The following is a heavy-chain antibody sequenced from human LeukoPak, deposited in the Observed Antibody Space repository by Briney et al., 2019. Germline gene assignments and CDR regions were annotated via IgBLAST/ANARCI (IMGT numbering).Heavy chain of an antibody. CDR1: GGSFSGYY. CDR2: IYHSGST. CDR3: AREPGYCSGGSCYGGWFDP. D-gene: IGHD2-15*01. Sequence: SETLSLTCAVYGGSFSGYYWSWIRQPPGKGLEWIGEIYHSGSTIYNPSLKGRVTISLDTSKRQCSLKLTSVTAADTAVYYCAREPGYCSGGSCYGGWFDPWGQGTLVTVSS. J-gene: IGHJ5*02. V-gene: IGHV4-34*01.